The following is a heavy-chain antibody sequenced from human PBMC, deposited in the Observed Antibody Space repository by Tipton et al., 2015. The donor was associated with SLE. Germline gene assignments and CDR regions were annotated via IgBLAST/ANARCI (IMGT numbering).Heavy chain of an antibody. CDR3: AKYSLPLWFSVPSPFDP. CDR1: GFTFSIYA. V-gene: IGHV3-30*04. CDR2: ISYDGSNQ. D-gene: IGHD3-10*01. Sequence: SLRLSCAASGFTFSIYAMHWVRQAPGKGLEWVAVISYDGSNQYYADSVKGRFTISRDNSKNTLYLQMNSLRAEDTAVYYCAKYSLPLWFSVPSPFDPWGQGALVTVSS. J-gene: IGHJ5*02.